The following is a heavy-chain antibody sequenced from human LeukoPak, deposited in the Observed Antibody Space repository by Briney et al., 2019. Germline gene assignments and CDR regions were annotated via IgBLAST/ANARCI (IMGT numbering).Heavy chain of an antibody. CDR2: IYTSGST. CDR3: ARTGAPHWNDGEGAFDI. Sequence: KPSETLSLTCTVSGGSISSGSYYWSWIRQPAGKGLEWIGRIYTSGSTNYNPSLKSRVTISVDTSKNQFSLKLSSVTAADTAVYYCARTGAPHWNDGEGAFDIWGQGTMVTVSS. CDR1: GGSISSGSYY. V-gene: IGHV4-61*02. D-gene: IGHD1-1*01. J-gene: IGHJ3*02.